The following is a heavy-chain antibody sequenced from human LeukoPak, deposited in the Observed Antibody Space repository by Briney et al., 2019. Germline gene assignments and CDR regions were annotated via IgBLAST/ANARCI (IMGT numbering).Heavy chain of an antibody. CDR2: ISSSGSTI. CDR1: GFTFSSYE. CDR3: ARVTTPRGYGGYDSGY. Sequence: SGRSLRLSCAASGFTFSSYEMNWVRQAPGKGLEWVSYISSSGSTIYYADSVKGRFTISRDNAKNSMHLQMNSLRVEDTAVYYCARVTTPRGYGGYDSGYWGQGTLVTVPS. J-gene: IGHJ4*02. D-gene: IGHD5-12*01. V-gene: IGHV3-48*03.